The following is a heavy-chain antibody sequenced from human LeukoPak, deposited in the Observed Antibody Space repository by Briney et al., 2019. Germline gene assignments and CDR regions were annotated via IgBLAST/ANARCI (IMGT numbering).Heavy chain of an antibody. J-gene: IGHJ3*02. CDR1: ADSFSSHY. V-gene: IGHV4-59*11. D-gene: IGHD4-17*01. CDR2: ISYIGST. CDR3: ARDLITVTKGFDI. Sequence: SETLSLTCAVSADSFSSHYWSWIRQPPGKGLEWIGYISYIGSTNYNPSLKSRVTISIDTSKNQFSLKLSSVTAADTAVYYCARDLITVTKGFDIWGQGTMVSASS.